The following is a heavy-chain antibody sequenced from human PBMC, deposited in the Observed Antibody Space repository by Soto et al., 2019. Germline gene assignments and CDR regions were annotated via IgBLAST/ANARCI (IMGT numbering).Heavy chain of an antibody. D-gene: IGHD5-12*01. Sequence: PGESLKISCKGSGYSFASYWIGWVRQMPGKGLEWMGIIYPGDSDTRYSPSFQGQVTISADKSISTAYLQWSSLKASDTAMYYCARQVDSGYDSAYYYYYYMDVWGKGTTVTVSS. V-gene: IGHV5-51*01. CDR3: ARQVDSGYDSAYYYYYYMDV. J-gene: IGHJ6*03. CDR1: GYSFASYW. CDR2: IYPGDSDT.